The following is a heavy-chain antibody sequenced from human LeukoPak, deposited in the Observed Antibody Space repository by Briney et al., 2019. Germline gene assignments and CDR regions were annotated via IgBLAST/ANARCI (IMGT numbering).Heavy chain of an antibody. J-gene: IGHJ5*02. CDR2: INPNSGGT. D-gene: IGHD6-19*01. CDR1: GYIFTGYY. CDR3: ARDYSSGWYDRWFDP. Sequence: GASVKVSCKASGYIFTGYYIHWVRQAPGQGLEWMGWINPNSGGTNYAQKFQGRVTMTRDTSISTAYMELTRLRSDDTAVYYCARDYSSGWYDRWFDPWGQGTLVTVSS. V-gene: IGHV1-2*02.